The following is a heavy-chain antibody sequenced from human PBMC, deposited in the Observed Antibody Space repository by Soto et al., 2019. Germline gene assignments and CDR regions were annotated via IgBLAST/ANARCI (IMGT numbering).Heavy chain of an antibody. CDR3: TRAPLGIIVAPDF. V-gene: IGHV3-30-3*01. CDR1: GFTFSSYA. D-gene: IGHD3-22*01. J-gene: IGHJ4*02. Sequence: GGSLRLSCAASGFTFSSYAMHWVRQAPGKGLEWVAVISYDGSNKYYADSVKGRFTISRDNSKNTLYLQMNSLRAEDTAVYYCTRAPLGIIVAPDFWGQGTLVTVSS. CDR2: ISYDGSNK.